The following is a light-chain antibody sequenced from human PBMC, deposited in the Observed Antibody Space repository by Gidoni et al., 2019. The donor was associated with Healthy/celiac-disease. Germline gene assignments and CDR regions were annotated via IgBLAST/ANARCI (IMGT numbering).Light chain of an antibody. CDR3: QQYDNLLLLT. CDR2: DES. CDR1: QDISNY. J-gene: IGKJ4*01. V-gene: IGKV1-33*01. Sequence: DIQMTQSPSSLSASVGDRVTITCQASQDISNYLNWYQQKPGKAPKLLIYDESNLETGVPSRFSGSGSGTDFTFTISSLQPEDIATYYCQQYDNLLLLTFGGGTKVEIK.